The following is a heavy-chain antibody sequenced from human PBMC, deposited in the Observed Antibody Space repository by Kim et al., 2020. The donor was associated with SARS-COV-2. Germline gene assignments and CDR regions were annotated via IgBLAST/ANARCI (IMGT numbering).Heavy chain of an antibody. CDR2: ISAYNGNT. Sequence: ASVKVSCKASGYTFTSYGISWVRQAPGQGLEWMGWISAYNGNTNYAQKLQGRVTMTTDTSTSTAYMELRSLRSDDTAVYYCATGSRDGYNWVDDAFDIWGQGTMVTVSS. V-gene: IGHV1-18*01. CDR3: ATGSRDGYNWVDDAFDI. CDR1: GYTFTSYG. J-gene: IGHJ3*02. D-gene: IGHD5-12*01.